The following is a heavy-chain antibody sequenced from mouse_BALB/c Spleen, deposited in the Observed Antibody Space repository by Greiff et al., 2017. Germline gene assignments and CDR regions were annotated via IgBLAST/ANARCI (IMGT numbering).Heavy chain of an antibody. CDR3: ARSYYGSSYLDY. CDR1: GDSITSGY. D-gene: IGHD1-1*01. V-gene: IGHV3-8*02. Sequence: EVQLQQSGPSLVKPSQTLSLTCSVTGDSITSGYWNWIRKFPGNKLEYMGYISYSGSTYYNPSLKSRISITRDTSKNQYYLQLNSVTTEDTATDYCARSYYGSSYLDYWGQGTTLTVSS. CDR2: ISYSGST. J-gene: IGHJ2*01.